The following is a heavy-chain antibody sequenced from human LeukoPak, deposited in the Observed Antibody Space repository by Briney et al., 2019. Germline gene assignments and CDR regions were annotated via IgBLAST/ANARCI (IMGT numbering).Heavy chain of an antibody. CDR3: AKDTLYTGGHRMFDN. Sequence: GRSLRLSCVASGFTFSSYGMHWVRQAPGKGLGWVAVISHDGSNKYYTDSVKGRFTISRDNSKNTLYLQMNSLRAADTAVYYCAKDTLYTGGHRMFDNWGQGTMVTVSS. V-gene: IGHV3-30*18. D-gene: IGHD7-27*01. CDR2: ISHDGSNK. J-gene: IGHJ3*02. CDR1: GFTFSSYG.